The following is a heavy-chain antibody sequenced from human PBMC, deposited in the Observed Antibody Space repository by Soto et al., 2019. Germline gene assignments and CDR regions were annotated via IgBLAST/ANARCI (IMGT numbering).Heavy chain of an antibody. J-gene: IGHJ5*02. D-gene: IGHD3-22*01. CDR3: ATAPETFSPAGYYVNWFDP. CDR1: GDSSKSSY. V-gene: IGHV4-59*04. Sequence: SETLSLTCSVSGDSSKSSYWAWIRQSPGRAPEWVGYVFDFGMTYYNPSLRSRVTISVDTSKSQFSLRLNSVTAADTAVYYCATAPETFSPAGYYVNWFDPWGHGTLVTVSS. CDR2: VFDFGMT.